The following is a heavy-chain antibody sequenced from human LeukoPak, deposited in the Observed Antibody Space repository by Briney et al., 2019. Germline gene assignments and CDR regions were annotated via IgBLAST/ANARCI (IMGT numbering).Heavy chain of an antibody. CDR2: IYYGGST. V-gene: IGHV4-59*01. D-gene: IGHD6-13*01. CDR1: GGSISSYY. Sequence: SETLSLTCTVSGGSISSYYWSWIRQPPGKGLEWIGYIYYGGSTNYNPSLKSRVTISVDTSKNQFSLKLSSVTAADTAVYYCASSGSFRQQLVKWGQGTLVTVSS. J-gene: IGHJ4*02. CDR3: ASSGSFRQQLVK.